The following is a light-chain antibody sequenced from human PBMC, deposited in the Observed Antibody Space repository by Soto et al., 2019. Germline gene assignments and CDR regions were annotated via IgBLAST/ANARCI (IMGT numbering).Light chain of an antibody. CDR3: QQYNDWPLT. J-gene: IGKJ1*01. CDR2: GAF. V-gene: IGKV3-15*01. CDR1: QSVRSN. Sequence: EIVMTQSPVTLSVSPGERATLSCRASQSVRSNLAWYRQKPGQAPSLLIYGAFTRATGIPARFSGTGSGTEFTLTISSLQSEDFALYYCQQYNDWPLTFGQGTKVDIK.